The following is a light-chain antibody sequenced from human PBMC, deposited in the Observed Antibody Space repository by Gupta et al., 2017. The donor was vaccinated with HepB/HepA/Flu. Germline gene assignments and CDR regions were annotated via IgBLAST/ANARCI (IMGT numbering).Light chain of an antibody. J-gene: IGKJ4*02. CDR3: QQCSISGRT. V-gene: IGKV3-20*01. CDR2: PAS. Sequence: EIVLTQSPGTLSLSPGERATLSCRASQSVISSYLAWYQQKPGQAPRLLIPPASTRAPAIPGRFRGSGSRTDFTLTISSLTPEDIALYYCQQCSISGRTFGEGTKVEIK. CDR1: QSVISSY.